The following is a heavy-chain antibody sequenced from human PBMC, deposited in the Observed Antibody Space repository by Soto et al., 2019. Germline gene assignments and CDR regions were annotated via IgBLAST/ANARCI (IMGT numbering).Heavy chain of an antibody. J-gene: IGHJ3*02. CDR1: GFSLSSSGVG. CDR2: IYWDDDK. D-gene: IGHD6-19*01. V-gene: IGHV2-5*02. CDR3: AQYRQWLVRDAFDI. Sequence: SGATPVNPTQTLRLTCTFSGFSLSSSGVGVGWIRQPPGKALAWLALIYWDDDKRYSPSLKSRLTITKDTSKNQVVLTMTNMDPVDTSTYYCAQYRQWLVRDAFDIWGQGTMVTVSS.